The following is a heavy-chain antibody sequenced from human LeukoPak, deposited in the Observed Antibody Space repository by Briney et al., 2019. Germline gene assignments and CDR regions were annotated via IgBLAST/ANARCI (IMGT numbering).Heavy chain of an antibody. CDR3: ARDWIAAPYGMDV. CDR1: GYTFTSYY. J-gene: IGHJ6*02. D-gene: IGHD6-6*01. Sequence: ASVKVSCKASGYTFTSYYMHWVRQAPGQGLEWMGIINPSGGSTSYAQKFQGRVTMTRDTSTSTVYTELSSLRSEDTAVYYCARDWIAAPYGMDVWGQGTTVTVSS. V-gene: IGHV1-46*01. CDR2: INPSGGST.